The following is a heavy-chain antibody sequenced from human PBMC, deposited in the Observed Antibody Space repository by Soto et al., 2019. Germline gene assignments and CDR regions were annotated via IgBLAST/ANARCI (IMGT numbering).Heavy chain of an antibody. D-gene: IGHD3-10*01. J-gene: IGHJ2*01. CDR2: ISSSSSYI. V-gene: IGHV3-21*01. CDR3: AVGRCGELLDWSFDL. Sequence: EVQLVESGGGLVKPGGSLRLSCAASGFTFSSYSMNWVRQAPGKGLEWVSSISSSSSYIYYADSVKGRFPISRDNAKNSQYLQMNSLRAEDTAVYYCAVGRCGELLDWSFDLWGRGTLVTVSS. CDR1: GFTFSSYS.